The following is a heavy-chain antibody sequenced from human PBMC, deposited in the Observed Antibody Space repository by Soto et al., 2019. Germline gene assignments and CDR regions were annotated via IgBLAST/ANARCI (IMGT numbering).Heavy chain of an antibody. Sequence: QVQLVESGGGVVQPGRSLRLSCAASGFTFSSYGMHWVRQAPGKGLEWVALIWFDGSDKYYADSVKGRFTISRDNSKNTLYLQMNSLRADDTAVYYCAKNSYYYDSRSLQDYWGQGTLVTVSS. J-gene: IGHJ4*02. CDR1: GFTFSSYG. CDR3: AKNSYYYDSRSLQDY. CDR2: IWFDGSDK. D-gene: IGHD3-22*01. V-gene: IGHV3-33*06.